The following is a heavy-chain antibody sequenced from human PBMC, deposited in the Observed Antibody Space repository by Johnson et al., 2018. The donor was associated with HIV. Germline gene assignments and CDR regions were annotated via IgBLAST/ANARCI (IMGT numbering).Heavy chain of an antibody. CDR1: GFTFSDYA. CDR3: ARGTGTDDAFDI. CDR2: ISYDGTNK. Sequence: QVQLVESGGTVVQPGRSLRLSCAASGFTFSDYAMHWVRQAPGKGLEWVAVISYDGTNKYYADSVKGRFTISRDNSKTTLYLQMNSLRAEDTAGYYCARGTGTDDAFDIWGQGTMVTVSS. D-gene: IGHD1-1*01. J-gene: IGHJ3*02. V-gene: IGHV3-30*14.